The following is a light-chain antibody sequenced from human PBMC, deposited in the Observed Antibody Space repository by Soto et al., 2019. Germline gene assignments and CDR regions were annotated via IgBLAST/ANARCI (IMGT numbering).Light chain of an antibody. J-gene: IGKJ2*01. Sequence: DIEMTQSPSTLSASVGDRVTITCLASQSITTWLAWYQQKPGKAPKLLIYKATNVQTGVPSRCSGSGSGTEFSLTISCLQPEDFAIYYCQQYNDYQYTFGQGTKLEIK. V-gene: IGKV1-5*03. CDR2: KAT. CDR3: QQYNDYQYT. CDR1: QSITTW.